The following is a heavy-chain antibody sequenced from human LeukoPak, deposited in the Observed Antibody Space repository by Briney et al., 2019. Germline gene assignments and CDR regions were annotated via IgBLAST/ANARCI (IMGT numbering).Heavy chain of an antibody. CDR2: IYYSGST. J-gene: IGHJ4*02. CDR3: ARESSGWYYFDY. Sequence: SETLSLTCTVSGGSISSYYWSWIRQPPGKGLEWIGYIYYSGSTNYNPSLKSRVTISVDTSKNQFSLKLSSVTAADTAVYYCARESSGWYYFDYWGQGTLVTVSS. CDR1: GGSISSYY. D-gene: IGHD6-19*01. V-gene: IGHV4-59*01.